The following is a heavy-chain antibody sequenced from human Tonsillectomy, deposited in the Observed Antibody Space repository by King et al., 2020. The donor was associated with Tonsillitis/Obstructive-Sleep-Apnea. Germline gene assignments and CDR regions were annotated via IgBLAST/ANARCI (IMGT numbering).Heavy chain of an antibody. CDR1: GFTFSSYA. D-gene: IGHD5-24*01. CDR2: ISGIGVST. J-gene: IGHJ4*02. CDR3: AKADLVKMANIFRYSFEY. V-gene: IGHV3-23*04. Sequence: VQLVQSGGGLVQPGGSLRLSCVASGFTFSSYAINWVRQAPGKGLEWVSGISGIGVSTYYADSVRGRFTLSRDNSDNTLYLQMNNLRAEDTAVYYCAKADLVKMANIFRYSFEYWGQGTLVTVSS.